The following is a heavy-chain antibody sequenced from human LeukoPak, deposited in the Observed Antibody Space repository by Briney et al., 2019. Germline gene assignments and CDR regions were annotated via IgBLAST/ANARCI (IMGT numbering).Heavy chain of an antibody. CDR1: GFTLSGYW. CDR3: VRDLILGGTPGDDFDF. J-gene: IGHJ4*02. V-gene: IGHV3-74*01. Sequence: GGSLRLSCAASGFTLSGYWMHGVRQAPGKGLEWVSRINEDASIITYADSVKGRFIISRDKTKNSLYLQINSLRAMDPVVHYCVRDLILGGTPGDDFDFWGQGTLVTVSS. CDR2: INEDASII. D-gene: IGHD3-16*01.